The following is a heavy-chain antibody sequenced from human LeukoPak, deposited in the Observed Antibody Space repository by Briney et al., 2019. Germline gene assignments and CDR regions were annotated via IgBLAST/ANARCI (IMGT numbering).Heavy chain of an antibody. J-gene: IGHJ4*02. V-gene: IGHV4-59*01. CDR3: ARYHCPTDICHGFDY. D-gene: IGHD2-8*01. CDR1: GASISGYY. CDR2: MHSTGST. Sequence: SETLSLTCTVSGASISGYYWSWIRQPPGKGLEWIGYMHSTGSTNQNPSLKSRVTMSVDASKNQFSLKLTSVTAADTAVYYCARYHCPTDICHGFDYWGLGTLVTVST.